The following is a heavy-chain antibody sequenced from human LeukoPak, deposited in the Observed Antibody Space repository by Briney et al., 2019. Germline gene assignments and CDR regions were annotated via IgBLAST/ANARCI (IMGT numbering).Heavy chain of an antibody. D-gene: IGHD3-16*02. CDR2: IHPSTGNP. CDR3: ARAFQSLGGLSLPDY. J-gene: IGHJ4*02. CDR1: GYTFTNYA. Sequence: GASVTVSCKASGYTFTNYAMNWVRQAPGQGLEFMGWIHPSTGNPTYAQGFTGRFVFSLDTSVSTTYLQITSLKAEDAAVYFCARAFQSLGGLSLPDYWGQGTLVTVSS. V-gene: IGHV7-4-1*02.